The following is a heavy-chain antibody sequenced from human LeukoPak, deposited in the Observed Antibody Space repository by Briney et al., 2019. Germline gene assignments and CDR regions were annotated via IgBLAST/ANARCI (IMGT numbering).Heavy chain of an antibody. CDR2: ISSGGTFM. Sequence: GGSLRLSCAASGFTFSTYSMNWVRQARGKGLEWVSSISSGGTFMYYADSVKGRFTISRDNAKKSVFLQMNSLRAEDSAVYYCAREPTGDYWGQGMLVTVSS. CDR3: AREPTGDY. CDR1: GFTFSTYS. D-gene: IGHD1-1*01. V-gene: IGHV3-21*01. J-gene: IGHJ4*02.